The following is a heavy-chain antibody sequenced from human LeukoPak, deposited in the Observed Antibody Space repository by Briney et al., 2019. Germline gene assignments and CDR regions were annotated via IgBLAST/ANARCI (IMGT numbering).Heavy chain of an antibody. D-gene: IGHD3-10*01. Sequence: VGSLRLSCAASGFAFSNYSMHWVRHAPGKRLVWVSRINTAGSSTDHADSVKGRFTISRDNAKNTLYLQMNSLKTEDTAVYYCTTEGYYVSGIYWGQGNLVTVSS. CDR3: TTEGYYVSGIY. V-gene: IGHV3-74*01. J-gene: IGHJ4*02. CDR1: GFAFSNYS. CDR2: INTAGSST.